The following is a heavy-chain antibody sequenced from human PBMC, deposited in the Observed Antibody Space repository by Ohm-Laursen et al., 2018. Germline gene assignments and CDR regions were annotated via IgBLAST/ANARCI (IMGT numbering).Heavy chain of an antibody. CDR2: IKGDGSET. CDR3: ARAQRLVASANDY. Sequence: LRLSCTASGFTFSSDWMHWVRQAPGEGLVWVSRIKGDGSETNYADSVKGRFTISRDNAKNTLYLQMNSLRGDDTAVYYCARAQRLVASANDYWGQGTLVTVSS. J-gene: IGHJ4*02. CDR1: GFTFSSDW. V-gene: IGHV3-74*01. D-gene: IGHD5-12*01.